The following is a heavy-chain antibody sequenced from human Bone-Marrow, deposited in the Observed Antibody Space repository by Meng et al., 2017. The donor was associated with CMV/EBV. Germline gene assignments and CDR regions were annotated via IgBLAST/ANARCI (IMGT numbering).Heavy chain of an antibody. Sequence: GGSLRLSCAASGFTVSSNYMSWVRQAPGKGLEWVSVIYSGGSTYYADSVKGRFTISRDNSKNTLYLQMNSLRAEDTAVYYCARDKGGTTRGAGYYYGMDVWGQGTTVTVSS. CDR2: IYSGGST. CDR3: ARDKGGTTRGAGYYYGMDV. D-gene: IGHD1-7*01. CDR1: GFTVSSNY. J-gene: IGHJ6*02. V-gene: IGHV3-66*02.